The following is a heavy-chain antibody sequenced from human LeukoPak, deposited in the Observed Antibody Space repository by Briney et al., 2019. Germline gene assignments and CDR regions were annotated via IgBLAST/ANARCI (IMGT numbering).Heavy chain of an antibody. V-gene: IGHV4-59*04. CDR2: IYHTGST. J-gene: IGHJ4*02. Sequence: SETLSLTCTVSGGSISSYYWGWIRQPPGKGLEWIVNIYHTGSTYYNPSLKSRVTLSVDTSKNQFSLKLSSVTAADTAVYYCVRSSSSIFDYWGQGTLVTVSS. D-gene: IGHD6-6*01. CDR3: VRSSSSIFDY. CDR1: GGSISSYY.